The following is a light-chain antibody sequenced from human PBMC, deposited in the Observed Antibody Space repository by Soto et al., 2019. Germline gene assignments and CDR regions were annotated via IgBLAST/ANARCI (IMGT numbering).Light chain of an antibody. CDR3: QSYDSSLSVNYV. J-gene: IGLJ1*01. V-gene: IGLV1-40*01. CDR1: SSKIEAGYD. CDR2: GNT. Sequence: QSVLTQPPSVSGAPGQRVTISCTGSSSKIEAGYDVHWYQQLPGTAPKILIYGNTNRPSGVPDLFSGSKSGTSASLAITGLQAEDEADYYCQSYDSSLSVNYVFGTGTKVTVL.